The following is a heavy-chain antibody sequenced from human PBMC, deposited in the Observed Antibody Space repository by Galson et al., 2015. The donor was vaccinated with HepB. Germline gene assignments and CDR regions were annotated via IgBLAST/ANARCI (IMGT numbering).Heavy chain of an antibody. V-gene: IGHV3-33*01. D-gene: IGHD3-16*02. Sequence: SLRLSCAASGFTFNSYGMHWVRQAPGKGLEWVAVIWSDGNNKYYADSLKGRFAISRDNSKNTLYLQMNSLRGEDTAVYYCARDDASNRFNHWGQGTLVTVSS. CDR2: IWSDGNNK. CDR1: GFTFNSYG. CDR3: ARDDASNRFNH. J-gene: IGHJ4*02.